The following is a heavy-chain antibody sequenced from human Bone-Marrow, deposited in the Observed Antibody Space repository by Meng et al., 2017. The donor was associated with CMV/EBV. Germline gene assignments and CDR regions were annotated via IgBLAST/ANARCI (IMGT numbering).Heavy chain of an antibody. V-gene: IGHV3-74*03. CDR2: IDIDGRNI. CDR3: ARGVAESRGWEMGY. D-gene: IGHD3-22*01. J-gene: IGHJ4*02. CDR1: GFTIRSNW. Sequence: QVVECVGWLVQPGRSLRPYCAVFGFTIRSNWRHWVREVPGKGLEWIARIDIDGRNITNADSVSGLFIISRDDAKNTLYLQMNSLGVEDTAVYYCARGVAESRGWEMGYWGQGTLVTVSS.